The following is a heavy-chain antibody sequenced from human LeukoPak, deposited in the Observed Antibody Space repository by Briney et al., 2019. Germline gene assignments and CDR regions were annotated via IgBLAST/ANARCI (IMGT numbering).Heavy chain of an antibody. J-gene: IGHJ4*02. V-gene: IGHV3-48*01. CDR2: ISSSSSTI. Sequence: PGGSLRLSCAASGFTFSSYWMAWVRQAPGKGLEWVSYISSSSSTIYYAGSVKGRFTISRDNAENSLYLQMNSLRAEDTAVYYCARDVSGYYEYYFDYWGQGTLVTVSS. CDR3: ARDVSGYYEYYFDY. CDR1: GFTFSSYW. D-gene: IGHD3-22*01.